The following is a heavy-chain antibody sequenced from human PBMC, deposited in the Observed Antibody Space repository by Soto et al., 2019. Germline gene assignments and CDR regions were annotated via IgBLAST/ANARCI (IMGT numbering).Heavy chain of an antibody. D-gene: IGHD6-19*01. CDR3: AADSGWGYYFDY. CDR1: GYTFTSHY. Sequence: ASVKVSCKASGYTFTSHYMNWVRQAPGQGLEWMGIINPSGGTPNYPQKFQGRVTMTSDTSTSTVYTELSSLRSEDTAVYYCAADSGWGYYFDYWGQGTLVTVSS. V-gene: IGHV1-46*01. CDR2: INPSGGTP. J-gene: IGHJ4*02.